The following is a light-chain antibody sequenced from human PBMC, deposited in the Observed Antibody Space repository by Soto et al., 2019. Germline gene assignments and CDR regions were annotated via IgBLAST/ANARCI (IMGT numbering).Light chain of an antibody. CDR3: QQYNNRPPWT. J-gene: IGKJ1*01. V-gene: IGKV3-15*01. CDR1: QTIDTN. Sequence: EILLTQSPGSLSVFPGERASLSCRASQTIDTNLAWYQQKPGQAPRLLIFAASTRATGIPARFSGSGSGTEFSLTITSLQSEDFALYYCQQYNNRPPWTFGQGTKVDIK. CDR2: AAS.